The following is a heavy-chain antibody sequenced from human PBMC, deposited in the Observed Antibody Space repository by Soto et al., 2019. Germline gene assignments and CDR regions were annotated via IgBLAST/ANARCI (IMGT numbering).Heavy chain of an antibody. J-gene: IGHJ4*02. D-gene: IGHD1-26*01. CDR3: ATLLWDPLPHY. CDR1: GFTFSNAW. Sequence: GXSLRLSCAASGFTFSNAWMSWVDQAPGKGLEWVSAISGSGGSTYYADSVKGRFTISRDNSKNTLYLQMNTLRAEDTAVYYCATLLWDPLPHYWGQGTLVTVSS. V-gene: IGHV3-23*01. CDR2: ISGSGGST.